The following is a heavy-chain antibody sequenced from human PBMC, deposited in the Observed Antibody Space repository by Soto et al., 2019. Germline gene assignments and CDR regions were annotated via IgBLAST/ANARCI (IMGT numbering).Heavy chain of an antibody. Sequence: GGSVRLSCAASGFTFSSYAMSWVRQAPGKGLEWVSAISGSGGSTYYADSVKGRFTISRDNAKNTLYLQMNRLRAEDTAVYYCAKGHLVVIRGYFQHWGQGTLVTVSS. CDR3: AKGHLVVIRGYFQH. CDR1: GFTFSSYA. V-gene: IGHV3-23*01. J-gene: IGHJ1*01. D-gene: IGHD3-22*01. CDR2: ISGSGGST.